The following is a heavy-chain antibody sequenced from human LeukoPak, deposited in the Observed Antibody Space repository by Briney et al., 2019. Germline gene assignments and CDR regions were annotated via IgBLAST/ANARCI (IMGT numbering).Heavy chain of an antibody. CDR2: MCHTGNT. J-gene: IGHJ3*02. Sequence: SETLSLTCSVSGYSINSGYYWGWIRQPPGKGLEWIGSMCHTGNTHYSLSLKSRVTISIDTSKNQFSLKLSSVTAADTAVFYCARFTGYCSGTSCYPNAFDIWGQGTMVTVSS. CDR1: GYSINSGYY. CDR3: ARFTGYCSGTSCYPNAFDI. D-gene: IGHD2-2*01. V-gene: IGHV4-38-2*01.